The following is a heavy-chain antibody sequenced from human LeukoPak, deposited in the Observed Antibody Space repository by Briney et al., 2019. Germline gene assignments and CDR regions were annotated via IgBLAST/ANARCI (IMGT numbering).Heavy chain of an antibody. J-gene: IGHJ4*02. V-gene: IGHV1-2*02. CDR2: INPNSGGT. CDR3: ARDWEVDTAMVIGY. CDR1: GYTFTGYY. Sequence: ASVKDSCKASGYTFTGYYMHWVRQAPGQGHEWVGWINPNSGGTNYAQKFQGRVTMTRDTSISTAYMELSRLRSDDTAVYYCARDWEVDTAMVIGYWGQGTLVTVSS. D-gene: IGHD5-18*01.